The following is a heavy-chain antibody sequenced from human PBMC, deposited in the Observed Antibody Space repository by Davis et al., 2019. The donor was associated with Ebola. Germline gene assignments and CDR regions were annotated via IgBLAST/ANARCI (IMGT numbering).Heavy chain of an antibody. D-gene: IGHD1-14*01. CDR3: AASAGTVGKFDY. CDR2: IVAGIINI. J-gene: IGHJ4*01. V-gene: IGHV1-58*01. CDR1: GFTFTSSA. Sequence: AASVKVSCKASGFTFTSSALQWVRQARGQRLEWIGSIVAGIININYAQKFQGRVTITRDMSTTTSYLDLSNLRSEDTAVYFCAASAGTVGKFDYWGQGTLVTVSS.